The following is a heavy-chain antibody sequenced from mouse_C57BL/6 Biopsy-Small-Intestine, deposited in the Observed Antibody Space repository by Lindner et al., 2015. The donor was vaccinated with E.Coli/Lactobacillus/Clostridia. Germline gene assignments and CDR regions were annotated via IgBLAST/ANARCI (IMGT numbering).Heavy chain of an antibody. CDR2: INPYNGDT. CDR1: GYSFTGYF. V-gene: IGHV1-20*01. J-gene: IGHJ2*01. D-gene: IGHD1-1*01. Sequence: VQLQESGPELVKPGDSVKISCKASGYSFTGYFMNWVMQSHGKSLEWIGRINPYNGDTFYNQKFKGKATMTVDRSSSTAYMELRSVTSEDSAVYFCARDYYGSSYHFDNWGQGTTLTVSS. CDR3: ARDYYGSSYHFDN.